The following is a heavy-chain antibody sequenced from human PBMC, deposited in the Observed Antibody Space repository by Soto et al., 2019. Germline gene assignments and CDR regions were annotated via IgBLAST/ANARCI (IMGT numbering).Heavy chain of an antibody. CDR3: AKRIVGGYSGVGYYNYGLDV. CDR1: GFTFSSYA. CDR2: ISGSGGST. Sequence: EVQLLESGGDLVQPGGSLRLSCAASGFTFSSYAMSWVRQAPGKGLEWVSAISGSGGSTYYADSVKGRFTIARDNSMNTLSLQMHGRRAEDTAVYYGAKRIVGGYSGVGYYNYGLDVWGNGTSVTVS. V-gene: IGHV3-23*01. D-gene: IGHD2-15*01. J-gene: IGHJ6*04.